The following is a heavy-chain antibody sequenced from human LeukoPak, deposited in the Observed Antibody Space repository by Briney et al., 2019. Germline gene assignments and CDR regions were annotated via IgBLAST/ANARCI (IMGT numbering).Heavy chain of an antibody. CDR1: GGSISSSNYY. V-gene: IGHV4-39*07. D-gene: IGHD1-26*01. J-gene: IGHJ4*02. CDR3: ARVWWELLWIDY. Sequence: SETLSLTCTVSGGSISSSNYYWGWIRQPPGKGLEWIGSIYYSGSTYYKPSLKSRVTISVDTSKNQFSLKLSSVTAADTAVYYCARVWWELLWIDYWGQGTLVTVSP. CDR2: IYYSGST.